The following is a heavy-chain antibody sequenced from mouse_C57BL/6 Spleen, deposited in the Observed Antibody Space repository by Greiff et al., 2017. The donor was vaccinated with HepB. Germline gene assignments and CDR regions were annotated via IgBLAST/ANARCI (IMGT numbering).Heavy chain of an antibody. CDR3: TRKRDDSGRSY. J-gene: IGHJ2*01. V-gene: IGHV1-15*01. D-gene: IGHD1-1*01. CDR2: IDPETGGT. Sequence: VQLMESEAELVRPGASVTLSCKASGYTFTEYEMQWVKQTPVHGVEWIGAIDPETGGTAYNQKSKGKAILAADKSSSTAYMELRSLTAEDSAVDYCTRKRDDSGRSYWGRSTTRTVSS. CDR1: GYTFTEYE.